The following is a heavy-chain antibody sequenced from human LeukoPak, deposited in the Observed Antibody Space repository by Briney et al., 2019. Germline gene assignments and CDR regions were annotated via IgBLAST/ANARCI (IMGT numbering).Heavy chain of an antibody. J-gene: IGHJ6*03. CDR1: GGSIISSSFW. D-gene: IGHD3-10*02. CDR2: IYYSGVS. Sequence: SETLSLTCTVSGGSIISSSFWWGWIRQPPGKGLEWIGSIYYSGVSYYNTSLKSRVTISVDTSKNQFSLKLSSVTAADTAVYYCARGLGSGSYYYYYYMDVWGKGTTVTISS. V-gene: IGHV4-39*07. CDR3: ARGLGSGSYYYYYYMDV.